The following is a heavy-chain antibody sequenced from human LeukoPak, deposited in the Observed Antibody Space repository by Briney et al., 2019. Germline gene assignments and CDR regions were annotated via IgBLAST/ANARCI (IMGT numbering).Heavy chain of an antibody. Sequence: SETLSLTCGVSGGSIRSTNWWTWVRQSPGKGLEWIGEIHHNGTRNYNPSLKSRVTISADTFKNHFSLIVTSLTAADTAVYYCAAAPILRGEGGEHYKYGMDVWGQGTTVIVSS. D-gene: IGHD2-2*02. V-gene: IGHV4/OR15-8*01. CDR2: IHHNGTR. CDR3: AAAPILRGEGGEHYKYGMDV. J-gene: IGHJ6*02. CDR1: GGSIRSTNW.